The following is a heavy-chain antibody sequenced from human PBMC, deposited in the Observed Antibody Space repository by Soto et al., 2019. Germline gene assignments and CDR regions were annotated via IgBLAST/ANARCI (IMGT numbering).Heavy chain of an antibody. D-gene: IGHD2-2*01. CDR3: ARGAVVVPAAS. Sequence: QVQLQESGPGLVKPSQTLSLTCTVSGGSISSGVYYWSWIRQHPGKGLEWIGYIYYSGSTYYKPSLKSRVTISVDTSKNQFSLKLSSVTAADTAVYYCARGAVVVPAASWGQGTLVTVSS. CDR2: IYYSGST. V-gene: IGHV4-31*03. J-gene: IGHJ4*02. CDR1: GGSISSGVYY.